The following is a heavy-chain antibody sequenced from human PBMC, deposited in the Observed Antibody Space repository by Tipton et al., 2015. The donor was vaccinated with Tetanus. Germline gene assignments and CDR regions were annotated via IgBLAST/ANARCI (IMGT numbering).Heavy chain of an antibody. D-gene: IGHD3-10*01. CDR2: IYPGDADA. CDR3: ARLPKHYSASGST. V-gene: IGHV5-51*01. Sequence: VQLVQSGAEVKKPGDSLKISCEVSGHNSRSYWISWVRQMPGKGLEWMGIIYPGDADATYSPSFRGQVTISIDKSLSTAYLHWSSLKASDTAIYFCARLPKHYSASGSTWGQRTLVTVSS. CDR1: GHNSRSYW. J-gene: IGHJ5*02.